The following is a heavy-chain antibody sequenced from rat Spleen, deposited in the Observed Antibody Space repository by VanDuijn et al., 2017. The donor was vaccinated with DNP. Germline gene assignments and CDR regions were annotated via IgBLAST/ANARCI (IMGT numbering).Heavy chain of an antibody. CDR1: GFTYSNYV. Sequence: EVQLVESGGGLVQPGRSLKLSCAASGFTYSNYVMAWVRQAPTKGLEWVASISTGGGNTYYRDSVKGRFTISRDNAKNTLYLQMDSLRSEDTATYYCAKAHLYYYVMDAWGQGASVTVSS. CDR2: ISTGGGNT. CDR3: AKAHLYYYVMDA. V-gene: IGHV5S13*01. J-gene: IGHJ4*01. D-gene: IGHD3-1*01.